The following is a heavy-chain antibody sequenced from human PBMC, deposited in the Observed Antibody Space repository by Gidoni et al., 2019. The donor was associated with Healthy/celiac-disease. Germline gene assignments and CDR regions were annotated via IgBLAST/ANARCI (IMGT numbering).Heavy chain of an antibody. CDR3: ARVLYSSGWASFDY. J-gene: IGHJ4*02. Sequence: QVQLVQSGAEVKKPGSSVKVSCQASGGTFSSYAISWVRQAPGQGLEWMGRIIPILGIANYAQKFQGRVTITADKSTSTAYMELSSLRSEDTAVYYCARVLYSSGWASFDYWGQGTLVTVSS. CDR1: GGTFSSYA. V-gene: IGHV1-69*04. CDR2: IIPILGIA. D-gene: IGHD6-19*01.